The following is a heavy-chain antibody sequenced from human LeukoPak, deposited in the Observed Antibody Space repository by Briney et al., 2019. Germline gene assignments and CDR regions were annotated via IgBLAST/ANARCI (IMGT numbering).Heavy chain of an antibody. CDR1: GFTFSSHA. Sequence: GGSLRLSCAVSGFTFSSHAMSWVRQAPGKGLEWISAISISGGRTYYADSVKGRFSISRDNSKNTVYLQMNRLRGDDTAVYYCAKQLGYCSDGSCYFPYWGQGTLVTVSS. CDR2: ISISGGRT. D-gene: IGHD2-15*01. J-gene: IGHJ4*02. V-gene: IGHV3-23*01. CDR3: AKQLGYCSDGSCYFPY.